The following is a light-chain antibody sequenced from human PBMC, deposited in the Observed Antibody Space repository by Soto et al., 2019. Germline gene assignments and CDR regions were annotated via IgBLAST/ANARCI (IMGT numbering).Light chain of an antibody. CDR2: DVS. CDR1: CSDVGGYNY. Sequence: QSALTQPASVSGSPGQSITISCTGTCSDVGGYNYVSWYQQHPGKAPKLMIYDVSNRPSGVSNRFSGSKSGNTASLTISGLQAEDEADYYCSSYTSSSRGVFGGGTQLTVL. J-gene: IGLJ2*01. CDR3: SSYTSSSRGV. V-gene: IGLV2-14*01.